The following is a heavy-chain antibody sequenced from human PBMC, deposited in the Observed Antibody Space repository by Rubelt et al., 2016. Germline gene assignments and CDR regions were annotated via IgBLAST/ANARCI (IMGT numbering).Heavy chain of an antibody. Sequence: QVQLVQSGAEVKKPGASVKVSCKASGYTFTSHYMHWVRQAPGQGLEWMGIINPSGGSTSYAQKFQGRVTMTSDTSTSTVYMELSSLRPEDTAVYYCARSPRYDFEDNWFDPWGQGTLVTVSS. V-gene: IGHV1-46*01. CDR2: INPSGGST. CDR3: ARSPRYDFEDNWFDP. J-gene: IGHJ5*02. D-gene: IGHD3-3*01. CDR1: GYTFTSHY.